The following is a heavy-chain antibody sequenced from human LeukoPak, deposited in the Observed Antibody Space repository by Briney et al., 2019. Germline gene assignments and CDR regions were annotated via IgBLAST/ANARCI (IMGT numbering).Heavy chain of an antibody. J-gene: IGHJ4*02. Sequence: GGSLRLSCAASGXXXXXXXXXXXXXXXXKGLEWVSGISWNSGSIGYADSVKGRFTISRDNAKNSLYLQMNSLRAEDTALYYCAIADFDYWGQGTLVTVSS. CDR2: ISWNSGSI. CDR3: AIADFDY. CDR1: GXXXXXXX. V-gene: IGHV3-9*01.